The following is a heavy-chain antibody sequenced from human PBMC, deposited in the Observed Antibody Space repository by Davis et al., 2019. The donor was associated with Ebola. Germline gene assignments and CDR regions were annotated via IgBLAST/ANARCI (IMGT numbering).Heavy chain of an antibody. Sequence: AASVKVSCKASGYTFTSYGISWVRQAPGQGLEWMGWISAYNGNTNYAQKLQGRVTMTTDTSTSTAYMELRSLRSDDTAVYYCARDYTDDTGYYYAYWGQGTLVTVSS. V-gene: IGHV1-18*01. CDR1: GYTFTSYG. CDR3: ARDYTDDTGYYYAY. CDR2: ISAYNGNT. J-gene: IGHJ4*02. D-gene: IGHD3-22*01.